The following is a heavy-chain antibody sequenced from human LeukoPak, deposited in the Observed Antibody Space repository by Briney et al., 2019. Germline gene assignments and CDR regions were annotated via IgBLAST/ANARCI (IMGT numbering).Heavy chain of an antibody. CDR2: IYYSGST. CDR3: ARGKMTQGMVGAFDI. J-gene: IGHJ3*02. Sequence: SETLSLTCTVSGGSISSGDYYWSWIRQPPGKGLEWIGYIYYSGSTYYNPSLKSRVTISVDTSKNQFSLKLSSATAADTAVYYCARGKMTQGMVGAFDIWGQGTMVTVSS. D-gene: IGHD3-10*01. V-gene: IGHV4-30-4*01. CDR1: GGSISSGDYY.